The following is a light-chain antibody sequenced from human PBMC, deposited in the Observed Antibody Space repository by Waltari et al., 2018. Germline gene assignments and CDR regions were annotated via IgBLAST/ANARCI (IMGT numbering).Light chain of an antibody. V-gene: IGLV2-18*01. Sequence: QSALTQPPSVSGSPGQSVTISSTGTSNDVGPFARFSWYQQPPGTAPKLLIFEVSNRPSGVPDRFSGSASGNTASLTISGLQAEDEADYYCCLYTTNFYVFAPATKVTVL. CDR1: SNDVGPFAR. CDR3: CLYTTNFYV. J-gene: IGLJ1*01. CDR2: EVS.